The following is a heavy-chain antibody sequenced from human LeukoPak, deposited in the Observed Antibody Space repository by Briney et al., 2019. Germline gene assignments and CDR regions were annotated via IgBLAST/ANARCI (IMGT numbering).Heavy chain of an antibody. Sequence: ASVKVSCKASGYTFSNYCMHWVRQAPGQGLEWMGILNPTYDIPIYAQKFQGRVTITADESTSTAYMELSSLRSEDTAVYYCARDRAAAGLNNWFDPWGQGTRVTVSS. V-gene: IGHV1-46*01. CDR1: GYTFSNYC. D-gene: IGHD6-13*01. CDR3: ARDRAAAGLNNWFDP. J-gene: IGHJ5*02. CDR2: LNPTYDIP.